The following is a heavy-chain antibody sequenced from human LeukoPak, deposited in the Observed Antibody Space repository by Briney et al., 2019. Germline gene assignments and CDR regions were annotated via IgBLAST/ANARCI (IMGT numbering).Heavy chain of an antibody. CDR3: AKDLAGTALGDY. D-gene: IGHD6-19*01. CDR2: ISYDGSNK. V-gene: IGHV3-30*18. Sequence: GRSLRLSCAASGFTFSSYGMHWVRQAPGKGLEWVAVISYDGSNKYYADSVKGRFTISRDNSKNTLYLQMNSLRAEDTAVYYCAKDLAGTALGDYWGQGTLVTVSS. J-gene: IGHJ4*02. CDR1: GFTFSSYG.